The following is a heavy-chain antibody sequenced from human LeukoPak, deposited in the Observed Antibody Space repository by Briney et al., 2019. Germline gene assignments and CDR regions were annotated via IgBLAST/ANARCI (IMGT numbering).Heavy chain of an antibody. Sequence: PSETLSLTCTVSGGSISSYYWSWIRQPPGKGLEWIGYIYYSGSTNYNPSLKSRVTISVDTSKNQFSLNLSSVTAADTAVYYCARGIADPYSFDSWGQGTLVTVSS. CDR3: ARGIADPYSFDS. CDR1: GGSISSYY. D-gene: IGHD6-13*01. CDR2: IYYSGST. J-gene: IGHJ4*02. V-gene: IGHV4-59*12.